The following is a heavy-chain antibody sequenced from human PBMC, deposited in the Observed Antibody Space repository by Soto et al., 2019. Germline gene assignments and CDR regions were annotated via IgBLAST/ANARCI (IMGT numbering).Heavy chain of an antibody. CDR3: AHSRYSGSSLDS. Sequence: EVPLVESGGGLVQPGGSLRLSCAASGFTFSSFWMHWVRQAPGKGLVWVSRLKSDGSSTSYADAVKGRFTISRDNAENTLYLQMHSLRAEDTAVYYCAHSRYSGSSLDSCGQGTLVTVSS. CDR2: LKSDGSST. CDR1: GFTFSSFW. J-gene: IGHJ5*01. D-gene: IGHD1-26*01. V-gene: IGHV3-74*01.